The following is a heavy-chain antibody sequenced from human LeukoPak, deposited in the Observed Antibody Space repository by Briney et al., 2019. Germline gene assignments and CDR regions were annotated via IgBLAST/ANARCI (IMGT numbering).Heavy chain of an antibody. V-gene: IGHV4-39*01. CDR3: ARQSGWSEPFDY. J-gene: IGHJ4*02. CDR2: IYYSGRT. CDR1: GGSISSSVCY. D-gene: IGHD6-19*01. Sequence: SETLSLTCTVSGGSISSSVCYWGWIRQSPGKGPEWIGSIYYSGRTYYNPSLKSRVTISVDTSKNQFSLKLSSVTAADTAVYYCARQSGWSEPFDYWGQGTLVTVSS.